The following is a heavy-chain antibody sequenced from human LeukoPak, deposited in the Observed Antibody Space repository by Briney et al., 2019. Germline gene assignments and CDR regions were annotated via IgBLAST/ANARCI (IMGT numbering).Heavy chain of an antibody. V-gene: IGHV3-11*01. CDR1: GFTFSDYF. D-gene: IGHD1-26*01. CDR3: ARDFRGWDEQDDPFDI. J-gene: IGHJ3*02. CDR2: ISSSGSTR. Sequence: GGSLRLSCAASGFTFSDYFMSWIRQAPGKGLEGVSYISSSGSTRYYADSVKGRFTISRDNAKNSLYLQMNSLRAEDTAVYYCARDFRGWDEQDDPFDIWGQGTMVTVSS.